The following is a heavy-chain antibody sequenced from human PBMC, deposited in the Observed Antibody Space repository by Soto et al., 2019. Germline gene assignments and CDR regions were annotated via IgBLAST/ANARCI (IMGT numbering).Heavy chain of an antibody. CDR1: GFTFSSYW. CDR3: ARDPDSSGWHVDY. J-gene: IGHJ4*02. V-gene: IGHV3-7*01. CDR2: IKQDGSEK. Sequence: GGSLRLSCAASGFTFSSYWMSWVRQAPGKGLEWVANIKQDGSEKYYVDSVKGRFTISRDNAKNSLYLQMNSLRAEDTAVYYCARDPDSSGWHVDYWGQGTLVTVSS. D-gene: IGHD6-19*01.